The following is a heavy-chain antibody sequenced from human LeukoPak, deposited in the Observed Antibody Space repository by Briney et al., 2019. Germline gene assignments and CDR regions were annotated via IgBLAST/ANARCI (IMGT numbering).Heavy chain of an antibody. CDR2: IDPSDSYT. V-gene: IGHV5-10-1*01. CDR3: ARSFYDILTGYNNWFDP. Sequence: GESLKVSCKGSGYSFTSYWISWVRQMPGKGLEWMGRIDPSDSYTNYSPSFQGHVTISADKSISTAYLQWSSLKASDTAMYYCARSFYDILTGYNNWFDPWGQGTLVTVSS. D-gene: IGHD3-9*01. CDR1: GYSFTSYW. J-gene: IGHJ5*02.